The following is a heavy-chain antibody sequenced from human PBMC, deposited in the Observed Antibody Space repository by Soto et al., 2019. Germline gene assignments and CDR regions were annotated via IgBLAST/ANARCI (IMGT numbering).Heavy chain of an antibody. D-gene: IGHD2-8*02. CDR3: AKRGCAGGNVDY. Sequence: DVQLLESGGGLVQPEGSLRLSCAASGFTFSSYAMGWVRQGPGKGLEWVAVVSIGGSTHYADSVRGRLTSSRDNSKNTLSLEMPSLPAEDTGVYFCAKRGCAGGNVDYWCPGALVPFSS. J-gene: IGHJ4*02. V-gene: IGHV3-23*01. CDR1: GFTFSSYA. CDR2: VSIGGST.